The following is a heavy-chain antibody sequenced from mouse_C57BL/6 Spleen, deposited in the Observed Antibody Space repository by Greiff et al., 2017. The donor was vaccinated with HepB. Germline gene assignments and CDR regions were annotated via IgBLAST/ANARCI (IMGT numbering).Heavy chain of an antibody. CDR1: GYSITSGYD. Sequence: EVQVVESGPGMVKPSQSLSLTCTVTGYSITSGYDWHWIRHFPGNKLEWMGYISYSGSTNYNPSLKSRISITHDTSKNHFFLKLNSVTTEDTATYYCARDYGNYPFAYWGQGTLVTVSA. CDR2: ISYSGST. J-gene: IGHJ3*01. D-gene: IGHD2-1*01. CDR3: ARDYGNYPFAY. V-gene: IGHV3-1*01.